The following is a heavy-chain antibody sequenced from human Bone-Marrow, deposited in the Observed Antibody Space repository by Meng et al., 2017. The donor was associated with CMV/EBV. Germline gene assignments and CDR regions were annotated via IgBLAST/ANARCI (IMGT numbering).Heavy chain of an antibody. CDR3: ARVYSSSSKFDY. J-gene: IGHJ4*02. D-gene: IGHD6-6*01. CDR2: IYPDDSDT. Sequence: KVSCKGSGYSLSSYWIAWVRQMPGKGLERMGVIYPDDSDTRYSPSFQGHVTISADKSISTAYLQWSSLKASDTAMYYCARVYSSSSKFDYWGQGTLVTVSS. V-gene: IGHV5-51*01. CDR1: GYSLSSYW.